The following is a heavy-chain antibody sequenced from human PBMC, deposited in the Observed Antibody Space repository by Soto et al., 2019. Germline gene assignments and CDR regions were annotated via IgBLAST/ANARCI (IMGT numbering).Heavy chain of an antibody. V-gene: IGHV1-2*04. Sequence: ASVKVSCKASGYTFTGYYMHWVRQAPGQGLEWMGWINPNSGGTNYAQKFQGWVTMTRDTSISTAYMELSRLRSDDTAVYYCARGQSGGAAAGVPPNQHWFDPWGQGTLVTVSS. CDR3: ARGQSGGAAAGVPPNQHWFDP. CDR1: GYTFTGYY. D-gene: IGHD6-13*01. J-gene: IGHJ5*02. CDR2: INPNSGGT.